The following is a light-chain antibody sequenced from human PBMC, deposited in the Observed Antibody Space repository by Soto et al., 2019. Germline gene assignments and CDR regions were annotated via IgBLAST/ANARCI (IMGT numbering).Light chain of an antibody. Sequence: QSALTQPASVSGSPGQSITISCTGTISDVGSYNYVSWYQQYPGKAPKLMIYDVSTRPSGVSDRFSGSKSGNTASLTISGLRAEDEADYYCISYTSSSTLVFGGGTKLTVL. CDR1: ISDVGSYNY. J-gene: IGLJ2*01. CDR2: DVS. CDR3: ISYTSSSTLV. V-gene: IGLV2-14*03.